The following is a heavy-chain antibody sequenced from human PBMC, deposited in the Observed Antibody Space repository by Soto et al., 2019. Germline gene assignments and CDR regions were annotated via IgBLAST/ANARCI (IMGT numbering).Heavy chain of an antibody. Sequence: EVQLVESGGGLVKPGGSLRLSCAASGFTFSSYSMNWVRQAPGKGLEWVSSISSSSSYIYYADSVKGRFTISRDNAKNSLYLQMNSLRAEDTAVYYCARDRLTGNYYYGMGVWGQGTTVTVSS. V-gene: IGHV3-21*01. D-gene: IGHD7-27*01. CDR2: ISSSSSYI. CDR1: GFTFSSYS. CDR3: ARDRLTGNYYYGMGV. J-gene: IGHJ6*02.